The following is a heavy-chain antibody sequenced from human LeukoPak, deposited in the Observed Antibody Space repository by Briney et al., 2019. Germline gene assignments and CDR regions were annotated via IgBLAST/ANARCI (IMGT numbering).Heavy chain of an antibody. J-gene: IGHJ6*04. CDR1: GGSISSGGYY. CDR2: IYYSGST. Sequence: PSQTLSLTCTVSGGSISSGGYYWSWIRQHPGKGLEWIGYIYYSGSTYYNPSLKSRVTISVDTSKNQFSLKLSSVTAADTAVYYCARDLVATTTSDYYGVDVWGKGTTVTVSS. CDR3: ARDLVATTTSDYYGVDV. D-gene: IGHD5-12*01. V-gene: IGHV4-31*03.